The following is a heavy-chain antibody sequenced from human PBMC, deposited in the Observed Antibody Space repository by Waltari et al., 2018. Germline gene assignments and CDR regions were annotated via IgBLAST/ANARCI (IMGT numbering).Heavy chain of an antibody. J-gene: IGHJ4*02. D-gene: IGHD3-16*01. CDR3: ARDRRAGGSYFDY. CDR2: IYYSGST. Sequence: QLQLQESGPGLVKPSATLSLTCTVSGGSISSSSYYWGWIRQPPGKGLEWIGSIYYSGSTYYNPSLKSRVTISVDTSKNQFSLKLSSVTAADTAVYYCARDRRAGGSYFDYWGQGTLVTVSS. CDR1: GGSISSSSYY. V-gene: IGHV4-39*07.